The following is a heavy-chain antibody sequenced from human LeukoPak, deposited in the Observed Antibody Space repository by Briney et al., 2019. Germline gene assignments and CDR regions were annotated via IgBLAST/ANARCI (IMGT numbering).Heavy chain of an antibody. CDR1: GFTFSDYY. D-gene: IGHD1-26*01. CDR3: ARGGAHGMDV. CDR2: ISGVASDI. J-gene: IGHJ6*02. V-gene: IGHV3-11*01. Sequence: GGSLRLSCAASGFTFSDYYMTWIRQPPGKGLEWVSYISGVASDIHYADSVKGRFTISRDNAKNSVYLQMNSLRAEDTAAYYCARGGAHGMDVWGQGTTVTVSS.